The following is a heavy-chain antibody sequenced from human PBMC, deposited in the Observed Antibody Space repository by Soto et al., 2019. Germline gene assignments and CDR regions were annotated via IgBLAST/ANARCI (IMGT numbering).Heavy chain of an antibody. D-gene: IGHD5-12*01. CDR3: ARDLFPGYTGFSDY. J-gene: IGHJ4*02. V-gene: IGHV1-18*01. CDR2: ISAYNGNT. Sequence: QVQLVQSGAEVKKPGASVKVSCKTSGYTFSNSGINWVRQAPGQGLEWMGWISAYNGNTNFAQKLQGRVSLTTDTFSTTAYMELRSLTSDDTAVYYCARDLFPGYTGFSDYWGQGTLVTVSS. CDR1: GYTFSNSG.